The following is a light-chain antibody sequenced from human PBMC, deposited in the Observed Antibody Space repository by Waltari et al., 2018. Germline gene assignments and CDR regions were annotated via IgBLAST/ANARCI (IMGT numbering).Light chain of an antibody. CDR1: RSDVEGSKG. Sequence: QSALTQPPSVPGSPGTSIALFCTGGRSDVEGSKGVSWYQQHPGKAPRLMIFGVTNRPSGVSNRFSGSKSGNTASLTISGLQTEDEADYYCCSWTSRNTYVFGTGTKVTVL. CDR2: GVT. J-gene: IGLJ1*01. V-gene: IGLV2-14*01. CDR3: CSWTSRNTYV.